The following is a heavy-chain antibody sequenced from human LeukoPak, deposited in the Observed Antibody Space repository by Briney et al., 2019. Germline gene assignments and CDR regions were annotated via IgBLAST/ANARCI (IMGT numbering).Heavy chain of an antibody. Sequence: GGSLRLSCAASGFTFSDYYMSWIRQAPGKGLEWVSYISSSGSTIYYADSVKGRFTISRDNAKNSLYLQMNSLRAEDTALYYCAREKRAGYFDYWGQGTLVTVSS. CDR1: GFTFSDYY. V-gene: IGHV3-11*01. D-gene: IGHD6-19*01. J-gene: IGHJ4*02. CDR2: ISSSGSTI. CDR3: AREKRAGYFDY.